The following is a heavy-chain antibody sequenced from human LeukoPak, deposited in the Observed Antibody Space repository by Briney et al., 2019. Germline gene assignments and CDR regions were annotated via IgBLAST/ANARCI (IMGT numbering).Heavy chain of an antibody. D-gene: IGHD5-12*01. CDR3: ARGGGYAHDAFDI. CDR1: GGSISSGGYS. V-gene: IGHV4-30-2*01. CDR2: IYHSGST. J-gene: IGHJ3*02. Sequence: SQTLSLTCAVSGGSISSGGYSWSWIRQPPGKGLEWLGYIYHSGSTYYNPSLKSRVTISVDRSKNQFSLKLSSVTAADTAVYYCARGGGYAHDAFDIWGQGTMVTVSS.